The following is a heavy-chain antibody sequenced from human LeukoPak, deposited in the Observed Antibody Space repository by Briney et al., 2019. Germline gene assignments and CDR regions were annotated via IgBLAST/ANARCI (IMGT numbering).Heavy chain of an antibody. CDR1: GGSISSGGYY. CDR3: XXXXXXXSSYASAFDI. CDR2: INHSGST. J-gene: IGHJ3*02. Sequence: SQTLSLTCTVSGGSISSGGYYWSWIRQPPGTGLEWIGEINHSGSTNYNPSLKSRVTISADTSKNQFSLKLSSVTAADTAVYYXXXXXXXXSSYASAFDIWGQGTMVTVSS. D-gene: IGHD6-6*01. V-gene: IGHV4-30-2*01.